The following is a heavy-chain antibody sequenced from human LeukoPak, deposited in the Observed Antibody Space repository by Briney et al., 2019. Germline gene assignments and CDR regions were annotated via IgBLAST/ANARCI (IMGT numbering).Heavy chain of an antibody. CDR2: INSDGYSI. V-gene: IGHV3-74*03. CDR3: ARVHGVTPSY. Sequence: GGSLRLSCAASSFTFSSYWMHWVRQAPGKGLVWVSRINSDGYSITYADSVKGRFTISRDNAKNTLYLQMNSLRVEDTAVYYCARVHGVTPSYWGQGTLVIVSS. CDR1: SFTFSSYW. J-gene: IGHJ4*02. D-gene: IGHD2-21*02.